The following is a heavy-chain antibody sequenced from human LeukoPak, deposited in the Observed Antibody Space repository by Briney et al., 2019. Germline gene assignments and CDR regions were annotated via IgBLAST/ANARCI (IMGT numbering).Heavy chain of an antibody. Sequence: SETLSLAXTVLGGSISSYYGSWIRQPPGKWLEWGGYIYYSGSTNYNPSLKSRVTISVDTSKNQFSLKLSSVTAAATAVYYCAREESYGVHAGWGQGTLVTVSS. CDR2: IYYSGST. CDR3: AREESYGVHAG. D-gene: IGHD4-17*01. V-gene: IGHV4-59*01. CDR1: GGSISSYY. J-gene: IGHJ4*02.